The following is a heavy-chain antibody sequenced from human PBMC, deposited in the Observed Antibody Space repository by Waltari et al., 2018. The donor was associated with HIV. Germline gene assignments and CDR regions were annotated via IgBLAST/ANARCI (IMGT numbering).Heavy chain of an antibody. D-gene: IGHD3-16*01. V-gene: IGHV3-73*02. CDR3: TTAPGGDY. CDR2: IRTKPYTFAT. J-gene: IGHJ4*02. CDR1: GFPFSDSA. Sequence: VQLVEPGGGLVQPGGSLKLSCAASGFPFSDSAVHWVRQAAGKGLEWVGHIRTKPYTFATIYAESVKGRFTFSRDDSKNTAYLEMDSLKTEDTAMYYCTTAPGGDYWGQGTLVTVSS.